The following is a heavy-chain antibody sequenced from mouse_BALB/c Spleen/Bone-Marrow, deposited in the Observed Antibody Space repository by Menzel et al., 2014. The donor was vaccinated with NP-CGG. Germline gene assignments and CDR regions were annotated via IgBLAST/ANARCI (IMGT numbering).Heavy chain of an antibody. J-gene: IGHJ2*01. CDR3: ARGEEDLDY. CDR1: GYTFTNYW. V-gene: IGHV1-63*02. CDR2: IYPGGGYT. Sequence: VTLMEFGAELVRPGTSVQMSCKAAGYTFTNYWIGWVKQRPGHGLEWIGDIYPGGGYTNYNEKFKGKATLTADTSSSTAYMQLSSLTSEGSSIYYCARGEEDLDYWGQGTTRTVTS.